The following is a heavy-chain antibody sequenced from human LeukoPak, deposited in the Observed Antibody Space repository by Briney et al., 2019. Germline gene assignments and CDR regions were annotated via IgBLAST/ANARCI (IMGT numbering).Heavy chain of an antibody. Sequence: PSETLSLTCAVYGGSFSGYYWSWIRQPPGKGLEWIGEINHSGSTNYNPSLKSRVTISVDTSKNQFSLKLSSVTAADTAVYYCTRPAFTARPYYFDYWGQGTLVTVSS. CDR3: TRPAFTARPYYFDY. D-gene: IGHD5-18*01. J-gene: IGHJ4*02. CDR1: GGSFSGYY. V-gene: IGHV4-34*01. CDR2: INHSGST.